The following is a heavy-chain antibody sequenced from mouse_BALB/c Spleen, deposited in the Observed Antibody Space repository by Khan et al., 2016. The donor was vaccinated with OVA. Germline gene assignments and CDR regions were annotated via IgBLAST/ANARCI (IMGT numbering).Heavy chain of an antibody. CDR1: GYTFTSHT. J-gene: IGHJ4*01. CDR3: VRRTTEYALDY. Sequence: QVRLQQSGAELARPGASVKMSCKASGYTFTSHTMHWVKQRPGQGLEWIGYINPRSDYTQYNQKFNDKATLTADISSSTAYMQLSSLTSEDSAVEYGVRRTTEYALDYWGQGTSVTVSS. V-gene: IGHV1-4*01. CDR2: INPRSDYT. D-gene: IGHD2-12*01.